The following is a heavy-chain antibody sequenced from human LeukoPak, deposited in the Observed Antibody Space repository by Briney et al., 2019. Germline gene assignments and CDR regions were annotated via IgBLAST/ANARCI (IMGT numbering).Heavy chain of an antibody. V-gene: IGHV4-34*01. CDR3: ARSLELPSYYFDY. Sequence: SETLSLTCAVYGGSFSGYYWSWIRQPPGKGLEWIGEINHSGSTNYNPSLKGRVTISVDTSKNQFSLKLSSVTAADTAVYYCARSLELPSYYFDYWGQGTLVTVSS. D-gene: IGHD1-7*01. J-gene: IGHJ4*02. CDR2: INHSGST. CDR1: GGSFSGYY.